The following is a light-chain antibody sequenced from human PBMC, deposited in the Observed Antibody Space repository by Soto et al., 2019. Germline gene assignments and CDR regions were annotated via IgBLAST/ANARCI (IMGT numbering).Light chain of an antibody. CDR3: QQSYGTPWT. CDR1: QDISNH. CDR2: AAS. J-gene: IGKJ1*01. Sequence: DIQMTQSPSSLSASVGDRVTITCQASQDISNHLNWYQQKPGKGPNLLIYAASSLQRGVPSRFSGSGSGRDFVLTISSLQPEDSATYYCQQSYGTPWTFGQGTKV. V-gene: IGKV1-39*01.